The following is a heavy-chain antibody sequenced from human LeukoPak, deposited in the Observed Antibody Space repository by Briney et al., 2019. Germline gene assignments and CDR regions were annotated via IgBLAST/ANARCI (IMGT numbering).Heavy chain of an antibody. J-gene: IGHJ6*02. D-gene: IGHD3-9*01. Sequence: AAVKVSCKASGNTFTNYGFSWVRQAPGQGREWRGWISANEGVTDNAQNLQRRVTLTTDPSTPTAYMELRSLRSDDTAVYYCARQPPPYYDGLTGYYRDHYYGMDVWGQGTTVTVSS. CDR3: ARQPPPYYDGLTGYYRDHYYGMDV. CDR1: GNTFTNYG. V-gene: IGHV1-18*01. CDR2: ISANEGVT.